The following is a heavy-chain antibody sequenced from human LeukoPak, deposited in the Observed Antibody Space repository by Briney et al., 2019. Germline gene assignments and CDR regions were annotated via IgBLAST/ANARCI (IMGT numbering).Heavy chain of an antibody. CDR1: GFTFSSYW. D-gene: IGHD4-17*01. CDR3: AKRPSDYGDYVTYFDY. Sequence: PGGSLRLSCAASGFTFSSYWMSWVRQAPGKGLEWVANIKQDGSEKYYVDSVKGRFTISRDNAKNSLYLQMNSLRAEDTAVYYCAKRPSDYGDYVTYFDYWGQGTLVTVSS. V-gene: IGHV3-7*01. J-gene: IGHJ4*02. CDR2: IKQDGSEK.